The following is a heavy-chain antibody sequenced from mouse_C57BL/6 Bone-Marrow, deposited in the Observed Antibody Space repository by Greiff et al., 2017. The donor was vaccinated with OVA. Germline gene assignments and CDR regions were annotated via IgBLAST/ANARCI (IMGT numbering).Heavy chain of an antibody. CDR3: ARNYYYGSSYWRFDY. V-gene: IGHV1-64*01. Sequence: QVQLKQPGAELVKPGASVKLSCKASGYTFTSYWMHWVKQRPGQGLEWIGMIHPNSGSTNYNEKFKSKATLTVDKSSSTAYMQLSSLTSEDSAVYYCARNYYYGSSYWRFDYWGQGTTLTVSS. CDR2: IHPNSGST. J-gene: IGHJ2*01. CDR1: GYTFTSYW. D-gene: IGHD1-1*01.